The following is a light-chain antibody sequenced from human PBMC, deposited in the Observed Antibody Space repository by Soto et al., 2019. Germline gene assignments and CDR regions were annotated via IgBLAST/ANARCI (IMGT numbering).Light chain of an antibody. Sequence: DIQMTQSPSSLSASVGDSVTITCRASQGISNYLDWYQQRPGKAPNILIYRASTLQGGVPSRFSGSGSGTDFTLTISSLQPEDFATYYCQQYDSTPFTFGQGTQVEVK. V-gene: IGKV1-27*01. CDR3: QQYDSTPFT. CDR2: RAS. J-gene: IGKJ2*01. CDR1: QGISNY.